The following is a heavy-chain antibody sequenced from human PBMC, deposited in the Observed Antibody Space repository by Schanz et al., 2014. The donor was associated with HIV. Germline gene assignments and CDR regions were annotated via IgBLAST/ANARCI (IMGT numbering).Heavy chain of an antibody. J-gene: IGHJ4*02. Sequence: VQLAESGGGVVRPGRSLRLSCAASGFTFSSYAMSWVRQAPGKGLEWVSAISGSGGSTYYADSVNGRFTISRDNSKNTLYLQMNNLKTEDTAVYYCAKAGLFFGQLWLGFFDYWGQGAQVTVSS. D-gene: IGHD5-18*01. CDR1: GFTFSSYA. V-gene: IGHV3-23*04. CDR2: ISGSGGST. CDR3: AKAGLFFGQLWLGFFDY.